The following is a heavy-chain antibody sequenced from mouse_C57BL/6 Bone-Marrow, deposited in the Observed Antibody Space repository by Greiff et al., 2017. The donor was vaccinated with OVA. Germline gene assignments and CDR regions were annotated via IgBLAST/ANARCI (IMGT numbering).Heavy chain of an antibody. Sequence: QVQLQQPGAELVKPGASVKLSCKASGYTFTSYWMHWVKQRPGQGLEWIGMIHPNSGSTNYNEKFKSKATLTVDKSSSTAYMQLSSLTSEDSAVYYCAGDCITTVPYWYFDVWGTGTTVTVSS. CDR3: AGDCITTVPYWYFDV. V-gene: IGHV1-64*01. CDR2: IHPNSGST. J-gene: IGHJ1*03. CDR1: GYTFTSYW. D-gene: IGHD1-1*01.